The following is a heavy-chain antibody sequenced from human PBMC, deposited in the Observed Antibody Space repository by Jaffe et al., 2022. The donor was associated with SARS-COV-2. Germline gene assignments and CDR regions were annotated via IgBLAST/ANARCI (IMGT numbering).Heavy chain of an antibody. CDR3: ARLLGGNSGDDWFDP. CDR1: GGSFSGYY. J-gene: IGHJ5*02. V-gene: IGHV4-34*01. Sequence: QVQLQQWGAGLLKPSETLSLTCAVYGGSFSGYYWSWIRQPPGKGLEWIGEINHSGSTNYNPSLKSRVTISVDTSKNQFSLKLSSVTAADTAVYYCARLLGGNSGDDWFDPWGQGTLVTVSS. CDR2: INHSGST. D-gene: IGHD2-21*02.